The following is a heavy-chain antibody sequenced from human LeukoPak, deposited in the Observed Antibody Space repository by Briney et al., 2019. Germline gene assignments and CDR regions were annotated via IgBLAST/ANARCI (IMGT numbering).Heavy chain of an antibody. V-gene: IGHV3-21*01. J-gene: IGHJ1*01. Sequence: PGGSLRLSCAASGFTFSNAWMNWVRQAPGKGLEWVSSISRRSRHVYYAGSVKGRFTISRDNAKNSLYLQMNSLRAEDMAVYFCVRDLMGSGATTAYLHHWGQGTLVTVSS. CDR3: VRDLMGSGATTAYLHH. CDR2: ISRRSRHV. D-gene: IGHD4/OR15-4a*01. CDR1: GFTFSNAW.